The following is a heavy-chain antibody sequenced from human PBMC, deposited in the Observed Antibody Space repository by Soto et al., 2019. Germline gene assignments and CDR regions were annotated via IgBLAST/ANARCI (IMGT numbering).Heavy chain of an antibody. Sequence: PSETLSLTCTVSGGSISSGDYYWSWIRQPPGKGLEWIGYIYYSGNTYYNPSLKSRVTISVDTSKNQFSLKLSSVTAADTAVYYCARDFSGGFWSAYGMDVWGQGXTVTVYS. J-gene: IGHJ6*02. CDR1: GGSISSGDYY. CDR2: IYYSGNT. D-gene: IGHD3-3*01. CDR3: ARDFSGGFWSAYGMDV. V-gene: IGHV4-30-4*01.